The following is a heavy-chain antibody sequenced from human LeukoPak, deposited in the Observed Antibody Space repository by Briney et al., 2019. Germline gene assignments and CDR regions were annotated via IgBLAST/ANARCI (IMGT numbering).Heavy chain of an antibody. V-gene: IGHV3-23*01. CDR3: ARSGGWDGMDV. CDR2: ISGGGGST. CDR1: GFTFTSYS. Sequence: PGGSLRLSCAASGFTFTSYSMNWVRQAPGKGLEWVSTISGGGGSTYYADSVKGRFTISRDNSKNTLYLQVNSLRAEDTAVYYCARSGGWDGMDVWGQGTAVTVSS. D-gene: IGHD1-1*01. J-gene: IGHJ6*02.